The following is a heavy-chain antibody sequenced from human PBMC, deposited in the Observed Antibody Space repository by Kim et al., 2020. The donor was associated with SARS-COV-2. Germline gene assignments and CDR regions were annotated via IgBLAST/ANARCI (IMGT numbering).Heavy chain of an antibody. CDR2: IYYSGST. Sequence: SETLSLTCTVSGGSISSYYWSWIRQPPGKGLEWIGYIYYSGSTNYNPSLKSRVTISVDTSKNQFSLKLSSVTAADTAVYYCARGSRWLQSVWGQGTLVTVSS. D-gene: IGHD5-12*01. CDR1: GGSISSYY. V-gene: IGHV4-59*01. J-gene: IGHJ4*02. CDR3: ARGSRWLQSV.